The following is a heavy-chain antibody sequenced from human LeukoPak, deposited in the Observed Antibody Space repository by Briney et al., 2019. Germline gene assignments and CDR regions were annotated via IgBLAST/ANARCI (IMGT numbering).Heavy chain of an antibody. Sequence: GASVKVSCKASGYTFTSYDINWVRQAPGQGLEWMGWISTYNGNTNYAQMLQGRVTMTTDTSTSTVYMELRSLRFDDTAVYYCARTPYWLVVGGNFDYWGQGTLVTVSS. CDR3: ARTPYWLVVGGNFDY. J-gene: IGHJ4*02. CDR1: GYTFTSYD. V-gene: IGHV1-18*01. CDR2: ISTYNGNT. D-gene: IGHD6-19*01.